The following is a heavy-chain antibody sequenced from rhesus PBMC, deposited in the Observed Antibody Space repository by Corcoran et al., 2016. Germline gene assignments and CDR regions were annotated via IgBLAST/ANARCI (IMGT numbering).Heavy chain of an antibody. Sequence: QVQLQESGPGVVKPSETLSLTCAVSGGSISDSYRWSWIRQPPGKGLEWIGYIYRNSTSTNYNPTLKSQVTISKDTSKNQFSLKLSSVTAADTAVYYCASPTLWTGYYYFDYWGQGVLVTVSS. CDR2: IYRNSTST. CDR1: GGSISDSYR. CDR3: ASPTLWTGYYYFDY. V-gene: IGHV4S10*01. J-gene: IGHJ4*01. D-gene: IGHD3-3*01.